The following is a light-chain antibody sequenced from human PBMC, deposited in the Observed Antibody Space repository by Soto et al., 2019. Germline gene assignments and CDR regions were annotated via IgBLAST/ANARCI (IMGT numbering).Light chain of an antibody. CDR2: GAS. CDR3: QQFFNYPWT. V-gene: IGKV1-5*01. Sequence: DIQMTQSPSSRSASVGDRVTITCRASQTVSTWLAWYQQKPGTAPRLLIYGASSLNSGVPSRFSGSGSGTEFTLSISSLQPDDFATYYCQQFFNYPWTFGQGTKVDIK. J-gene: IGKJ1*01. CDR1: QTVSTW.